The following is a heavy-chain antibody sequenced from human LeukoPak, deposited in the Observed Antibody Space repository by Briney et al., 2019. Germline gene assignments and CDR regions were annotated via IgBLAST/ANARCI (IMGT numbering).Heavy chain of an antibody. J-gene: IGHJ5*02. CDR2: IYYSGST. CDR3: ARHDGPRVYSEFDP. V-gene: IGHV4-39*01. Sequence: SETLSLTCTVSGGSISSGGYYWSWIRQPPGKGLEWIGSIYYSGSTYNNPSLKSRVTISVDTSKNQFSLKLSSVTAADTAVYYCARHDGPRVYSEFDPWGQGTLVTVSS. CDR1: GGSISSGGYY. D-gene: IGHD6-13*01.